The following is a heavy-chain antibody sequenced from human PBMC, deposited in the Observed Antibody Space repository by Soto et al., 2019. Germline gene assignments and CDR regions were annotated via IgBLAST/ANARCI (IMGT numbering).Heavy chain of an antibody. CDR2: IYSGGST. V-gene: IGHV3-53*01. CDR3: ARXHAYSHWYFDL. Sequence: EVQLVESGGGLIQPGGSLRLSCAASGFTVSSNYMSWVRQAPGKGLEWVSVIYSGGSTYYADSVKGRFTISRDNSXXXXXXXXXXXXXXDXXVYYCARXHAYSHWYFDLWGRGTLVTVSS. CDR1: GFTVSSNY. J-gene: IGHJ2*01. D-gene: IGHD3-10*01.